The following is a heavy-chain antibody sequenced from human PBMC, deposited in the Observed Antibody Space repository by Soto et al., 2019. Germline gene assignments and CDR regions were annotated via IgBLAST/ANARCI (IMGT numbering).Heavy chain of an antibody. CDR1: GFTFSDSF. CDR2: IGSHGTTI. Sequence: PGGSLRLSCVVSGFTFSDSFMSWIRQAPGKGLEWISYIGSHGTTIYYADSVKGRFTISRDNTKNSLFLQMDSLRVNDTAVYYCARNRAPTNWFDPWGQGTLVTVSS. V-gene: IGHV3-11*01. J-gene: IGHJ5*02. CDR3: ARNRAPTNWFDP.